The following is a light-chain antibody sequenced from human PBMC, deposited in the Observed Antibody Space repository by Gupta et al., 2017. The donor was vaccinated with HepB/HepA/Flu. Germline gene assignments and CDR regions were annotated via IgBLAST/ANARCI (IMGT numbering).Light chain of an antibody. CDR2: GAS. CDR3: HQNGSSPWT. V-gene: IGKV3-20*01. J-gene: IGKJ1*01. CDR1: LSVRSSY. Sequence: EIVCTQSPDTLSLSPGERDTLSSGASLSVRSSYLAWYQQRPGQAPSLINYGASSRAPAISDRLSGRGYRTHFTFNSSRLGLHAFEVYYCHQNGSSPWTFGQGNQVE.